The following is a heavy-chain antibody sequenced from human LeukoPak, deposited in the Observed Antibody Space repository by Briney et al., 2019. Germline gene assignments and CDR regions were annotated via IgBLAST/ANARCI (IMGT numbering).Heavy chain of an antibody. CDR1: GFTFSDYY. CDR2: ISSGSRYI. CDR3: TRDQSGSGFNSDY. Sequence: GGSLRLSCAASGFTFSDYYMSWIRQAPGKGLEWVSYISSGSRYIDYADSVEGRFTISRDNAKNSVYLQMTSLRAEDTAVYHCTRDQSGSGFNSDYWGQGTLVTVSS. J-gene: IGHJ4*02. V-gene: IGHV3-11*05. D-gene: IGHD5-24*01.